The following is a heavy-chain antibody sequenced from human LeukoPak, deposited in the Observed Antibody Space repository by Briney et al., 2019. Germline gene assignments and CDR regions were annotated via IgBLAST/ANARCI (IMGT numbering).Heavy chain of an antibody. CDR1: GFTFSSYS. Sequence: PGGSLRLSCAASGFTFSSYSMNWVRQAPGKGLEWVSYISSSSSTIYYADSVKGRFTISRDNAKNSLYLQMDSLRAEDTAVYYCARVRLLLEAFDIWGQGTMVTVSS. J-gene: IGHJ3*02. CDR3: ARVRLLLEAFDI. V-gene: IGHV3-48*01. CDR2: ISSSSSTI. D-gene: IGHD2-2*01.